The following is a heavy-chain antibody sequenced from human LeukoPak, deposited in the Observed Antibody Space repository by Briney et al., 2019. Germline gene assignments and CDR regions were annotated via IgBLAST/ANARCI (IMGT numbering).Heavy chain of an antibody. CDR1: GSTFSSYS. D-gene: IGHD3-22*01. V-gene: IGHV3-21*01. CDR2: ISSSSSYI. J-gene: IGHJ4*02. CDR3: ASGYYYDSSGYWTFDY. Sequence: GGSLRLSCAASGSTFSSYSMNWVRQAPGKGLEWVSSISSSSSYIYYADSVKGRFTISRDNAKNSLYLQMNSLRAEDTAVYYCASGYYYDSSGYWTFDYWGQGTLVTVSS.